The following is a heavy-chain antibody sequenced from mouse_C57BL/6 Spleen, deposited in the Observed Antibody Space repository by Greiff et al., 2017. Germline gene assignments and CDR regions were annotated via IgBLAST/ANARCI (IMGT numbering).Heavy chain of an antibody. CDR3: ARGDMVPWFAY. Sequence: QVQLKESGAELVRPGASVKLSCKASGYTFTDYYINWVKQRPGQGLEWIARIYPGSGNTYYNEKFKGKATLTAEKSSSTAYMQLSSLTSEDSAVYFCARGDMVPWFAYWGQGTLVTVSA. CDR2: IYPGSGNT. V-gene: IGHV1-76*01. J-gene: IGHJ3*01. CDR1: GYTFTDYY. D-gene: IGHD1-1*02.